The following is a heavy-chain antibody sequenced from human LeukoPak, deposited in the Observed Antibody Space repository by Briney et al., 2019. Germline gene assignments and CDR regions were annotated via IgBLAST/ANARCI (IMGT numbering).Heavy chain of an antibody. V-gene: IGHV4-61*05. Sequence: SETLSLTCTVSGGSISSSSYYWGWIRQPPGKGVEWIAHIYNGVNTNYNPSLKSRVTISVDTSKNQFSLRLNSVTAADTAVYYCARSRAFNSGAFDPWGQGSLVTVSS. CDR1: GGSISSSSYY. D-gene: IGHD1-26*01. CDR2: IYNGVNT. CDR3: ARSRAFNSGAFDP. J-gene: IGHJ5*02.